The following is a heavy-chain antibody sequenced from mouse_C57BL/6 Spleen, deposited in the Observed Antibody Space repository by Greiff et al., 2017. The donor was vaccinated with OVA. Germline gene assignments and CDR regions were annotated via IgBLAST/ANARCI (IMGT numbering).Heavy chain of an antibody. CDR1: GYTFTSYW. D-gene: IGHD1-1*01. J-gene: IGHJ4*01. CDR2: IDPSDSYT. CDR3: ASANYYGSSPYYAMDY. V-gene: IGHV1-69*01. Sequence: QVQLQQPGAELVMPGASVKLSCKASGYTFTSYWMHWVKQRPGQGLEWIGEIDPSDSYTNYNQKFKGKSTLTVDKSSSTAYMQLSSLTSEDSAVYYCASANYYGSSPYYAMDYWGQGTSVTVSS.